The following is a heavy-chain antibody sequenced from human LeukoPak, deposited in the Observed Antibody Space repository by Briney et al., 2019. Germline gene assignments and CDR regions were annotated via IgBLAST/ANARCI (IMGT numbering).Heavy chain of an antibody. CDR2: GDYSGGT. J-gene: IGHJ4*02. CDR3: ARERGEEYSSGWYKTNFFDT. D-gene: IGHD6-19*01. Sequence: PSETLSLTCTVSSDFFSSVTDYWAWIRQPPGKGLEWLASGDYSGGTYYNPSLESRVAISADMSKNQISLKLSSVTAADTALYYCARERGEEYSSGWYKTNFFDTWGQGTRVTVSS. CDR1: SDFFSSVTDY. V-gene: IGHV4-39*07.